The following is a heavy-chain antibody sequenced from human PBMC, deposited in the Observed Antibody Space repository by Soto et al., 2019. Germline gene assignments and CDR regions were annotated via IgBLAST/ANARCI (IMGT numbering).Heavy chain of an antibody. Sequence: SETLSLTCAVSGGSISSGGYSWSWIRQPPGKGLEWIGYIYHSGSTYYNPSLKSRVTISVDRSKNQFSLKLSSVTAADTAVYYCAREGRGRLDDILTGYYTGRLYYGMDVWGQGTTVTV. V-gene: IGHV4-30-2*01. D-gene: IGHD3-9*01. CDR3: AREGRGRLDDILTGYYTGRLYYGMDV. CDR2: IYHSGST. J-gene: IGHJ6*02. CDR1: GGSISSGGYS.